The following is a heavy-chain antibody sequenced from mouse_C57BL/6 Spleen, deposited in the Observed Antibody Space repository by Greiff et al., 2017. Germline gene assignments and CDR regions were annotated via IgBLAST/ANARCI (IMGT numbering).Heavy chain of an antibody. CDR3: ARAPPITAGVEGGYAMDD. Sequence: QVQLQQPGAELVKPGASVKLSCKASGYTFTSYWMHWVKQRPGQGLEWIGMIHPNSGSTNYNEKFKSKATLTVDKSSSTAYMQLSSLTSEDSAVYYCARAPPITAGVEGGYAMDDWGQGTSVTVS. CDR2: IHPNSGST. D-gene: IGHD1-1*01. V-gene: IGHV1-64*01. J-gene: IGHJ4*01. CDR1: GYTFTSYW.